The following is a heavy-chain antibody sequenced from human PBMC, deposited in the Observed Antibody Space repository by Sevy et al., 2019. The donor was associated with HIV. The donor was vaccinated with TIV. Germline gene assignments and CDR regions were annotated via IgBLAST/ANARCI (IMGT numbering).Heavy chain of an antibody. CDR3: AGGSMVRGVSNWFDP. J-gene: IGHJ5*02. CDR1: GGSFSGYY. D-gene: IGHD3-10*01. V-gene: IGHV4-34*01. CDR2: INHNGST. Sequence: SETLSLTCAVYGGSFSGYYWSWIRQPPGKGLEWIGEINHNGSTNYNPSLKSRVTISVDTSKNQYSLKLSSVTAADTAVYYCAGGSMVRGVSNWFDPWGQGTLVTVSS.